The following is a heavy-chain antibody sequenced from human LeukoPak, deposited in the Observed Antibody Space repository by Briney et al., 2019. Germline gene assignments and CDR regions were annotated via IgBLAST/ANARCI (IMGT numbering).Heavy chain of an antibody. V-gene: IGHV3-74*01. CDR1: GFTFSGYW. CDR2: SNIDGSST. Sequence: GGSLRLSCAAPGFTFSGYWMHWVRQAPGKGLVRVSRSNIDGSSTSYADSVKGRFTISRDNAKNTLYLQMNSLRAEDTAVYYCARSSGGSYSYSWGQGTLVTVSS. J-gene: IGHJ4*02. CDR3: ARSSGGSYSYS. D-gene: IGHD2-15*01.